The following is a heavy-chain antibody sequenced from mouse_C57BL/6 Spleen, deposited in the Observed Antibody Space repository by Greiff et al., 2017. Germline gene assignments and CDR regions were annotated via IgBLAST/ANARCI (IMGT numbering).Heavy chain of an antibody. CDR1: GYTFTSYW. CDR2: IHPNSGST. Sequence: QVQLQQPGAELVKPGASVKLSCKASGYTFTSYWMPWVKQRPGQGLEWIGMIHPNSGSTNYNGKFKGKATLAADKSSSTAYMQLSSLTSEDSAVYFCARSGYYDYDREFADWGQGTLVTVSA. CDR3: ARSGYYDYDREFAD. V-gene: IGHV1-64*01. D-gene: IGHD2-4*01. J-gene: IGHJ3*01.